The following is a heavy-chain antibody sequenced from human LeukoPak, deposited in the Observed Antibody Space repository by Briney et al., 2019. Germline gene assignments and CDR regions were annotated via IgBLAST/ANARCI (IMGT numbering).Heavy chain of an antibody. Sequence: SETLSLTCAVSGGSISSGGYSWSWIRQPPGKGLEWIGCIYHSGSTYYNPSLKSRVTISVDRSKNQFSLKLSSVTAADTAVYYCARATGGSGIEWFDPWGQGTLVTVSS. CDR3: ARATGGSGIEWFDP. CDR2: IYHSGST. J-gene: IGHJ5*02. V-gene: IGHV4-30-2*01. D-gene: IGHD3-10*01. CDR1: GGSISSGGYS.